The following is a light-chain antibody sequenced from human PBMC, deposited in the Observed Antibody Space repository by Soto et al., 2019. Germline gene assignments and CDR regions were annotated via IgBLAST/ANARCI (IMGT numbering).Light chain of an antibody. CDR2: DVS. J-gene: IGLJ1*01. CDR1: SSDVGGYNY. CDR3: SSYTTSDTRQIV. V-gene: IGLV2-14*03. Sequence: QSGLTQPASVSGSPGQSINISCTGTSSDVGGYNYVSWYQHHPGKAPKLIIYDVSNRPSGVSNPFSGSKSGNTASLTISGLQPEDEADYYCSSYTTSDTRQIVFGTGTKVTVL.